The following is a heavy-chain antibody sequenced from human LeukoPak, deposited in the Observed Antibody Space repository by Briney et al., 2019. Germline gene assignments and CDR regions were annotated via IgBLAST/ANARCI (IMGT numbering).Heavy chain of an antibody. CDR1: GGSISSYY. V-gene: IGHV4-59*08. J-gene: IGHJ4*02. D-gene: IGHD3-22*01. CDR2: IYYSGST. CDR3: ARHVEPYDGSGYYSESYFDY. Sequence: SETLSLTCTVSGGSISSYYWSWIRQPPGKGLEWIGYIYYSGSTNYNPSLKSRVTISVDTSKNQFSLKLSSVTAADTAVYYCARHVEPYDGSGYYSESYFDYWGQGTLVTVSS.